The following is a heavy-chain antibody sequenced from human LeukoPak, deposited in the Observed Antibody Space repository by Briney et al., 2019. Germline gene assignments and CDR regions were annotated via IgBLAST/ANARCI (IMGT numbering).Heavy chain of an antibody. V-gene: IGHV4-4*07. CDR2: IYTSGST. Sequence: PSETLSLTCTVSGGSISSYYWSWIRQPAGKGLEWIGRIYTSGSTNYNPSLKSRVTMSVDTSKNQFSLKLSSVTAADTAVYYCARERGSGSYRGPRYFDYWGQGTLVTVSS. D-gene: IGHD1-26*01. J-gene: IGHJ4*02. CDR3: ARERGSGSYRGPRYFDY. CDR1: GGSISSYY.